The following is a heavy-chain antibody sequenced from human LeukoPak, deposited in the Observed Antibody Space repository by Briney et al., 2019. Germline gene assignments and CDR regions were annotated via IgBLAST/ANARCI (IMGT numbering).Heavy chain of an antibody. Sequence: ASVKVSCKASGYTFTGYYMHWVRQAPGQGLEWMGRINPNSGGTNYAQKFQGRVTMTRDTSISTAYIELSRLRSDDTAVYYCARRPKVVTGFDYWGQGTLVTVSS. V-gene: IGHV1-2*06. CDR3: ARRPKVVTGFDY. D-gene: IGHD5-18*01. CDR2: INPNSGGT. J-gene: IGHJ4*02. CDR1: GYTFTGYY.